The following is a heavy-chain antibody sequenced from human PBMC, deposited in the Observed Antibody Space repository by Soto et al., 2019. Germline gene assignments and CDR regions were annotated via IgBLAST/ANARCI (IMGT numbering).Heavy chain of an antibody. J-gene: IGHJ4*02. CDR1: GFTFTSSA. D-gene: IGHD3-9*01. Sequence: GASVKVSCKASGFTFTSSAVQWVRQARGQRLEWIGWIVVGSSNTNYAQKFQERVTITRDMSTSTAYMELSSLRSEDTAVYYCAADLYYDILTGYYYGLGPTADYWGQGTLVTVSS. CDR3: AADLYYDILTGYYYGLGPTADY. V-gene: IGHV1-58*01. CDR2: IVVGSSNT.